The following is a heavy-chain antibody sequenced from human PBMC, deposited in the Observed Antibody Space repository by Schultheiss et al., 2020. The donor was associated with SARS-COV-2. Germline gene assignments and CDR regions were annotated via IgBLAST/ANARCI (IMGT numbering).Heavy chain of an antibody. Sequence: GESLKISFAASGFTFSGSAMHWVRQASGKGLEWVGRIRSKANSYATAYAASVKGRFTISRDDSKNTLYLQMNSLKTEDTAVYYCTTAPFGGDAFDIWGQGTMVTVSS. CDR3: TTAPFGGDAFDI. CDR1: GFTFSGSA. V-gene: IGHV3-73*01. CDR2: IRSKANSYAT. D-gene: IGHD3-10*01. J-gene: IGHJ3*02.